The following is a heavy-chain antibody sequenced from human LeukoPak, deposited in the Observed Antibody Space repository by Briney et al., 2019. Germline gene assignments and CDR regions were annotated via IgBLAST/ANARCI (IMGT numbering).Heavy chain of an antibody. CDR3: ARLIAAAGPEVDY. CDR2: IYYSGST. CDR1: GGSFNGYY. D-gene: IGHD6-13*01. J-gene: IGHJ4*02. V-gene: IGHV4-59*01. Sequence: SETLSLTCAVYGGSFNGYYWSWIRQPPGKGLEWIGYIYYSGSTNYNPSPKSRVTISVDTSKNQFSLKLSSVTAADTAVYYCARLIAAAGPEVDYWGQGTLVTVSS.